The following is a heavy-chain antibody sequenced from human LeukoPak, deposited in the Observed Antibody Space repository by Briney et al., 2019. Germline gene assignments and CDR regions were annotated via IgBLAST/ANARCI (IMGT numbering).Heavy chain of an antibody. CDR2: INPSSGST. V-gene: IGHV1-46*01. D-gene: IGHD6-13*01. CDR3: ARGGGIDSSSYGRDNWFDP. CDR1: GYTFTSYY. J-gene: IGHJ5*02. Sequence: ASVKVSCKASGYTFTSYYMHWVRQAPGQGLEWMGIINPSSGSTSYAQKFQGRVTMTRDTSTSTVYMELSSLRSEDTAVCYCARGGGIDSSSYGRDNWFDPWGQGTLVTVSS.